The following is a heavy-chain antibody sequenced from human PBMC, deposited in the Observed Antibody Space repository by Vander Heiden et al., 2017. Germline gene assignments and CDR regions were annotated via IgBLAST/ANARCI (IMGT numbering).Heavy chain of an antibody. CDR2: ISFDGTKK. Sequence: QVQLVESGGGVVQSGRSLRLRCAAPGFKLRDYRMHWVRQAPGKGLEWLAVISFDGTKKYYADSVTGRFIISRDDSKNTLYLQMNSLRPEDTALYYCARDDYDSSGANWFDPWGQGTLVTVSS. D-gene: IGHD3-22*01. J-gene: IGHJ5*02. CDR1: GFKLRDYR. V-gene: IGHV3-30*03. CDR3: ARDDYDSSGANWFDP.